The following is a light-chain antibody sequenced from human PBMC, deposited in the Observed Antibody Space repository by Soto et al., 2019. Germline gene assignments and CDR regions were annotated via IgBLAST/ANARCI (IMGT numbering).Light chain of an antibody. CDR1: QSVSSGR. CDR3: QQYGSSPFT. Sequence: EIVLTQSPGTLSLSPGQRATLSCRASQSVSSGRLAWYQQTPGQAPRLLIYGASSRATGIPDRFSGSGSGTDFTLSISRLEPEDFAMYYCQQYGSSPFTFGGGTKVEIK. J-gene: IGKJ4*01. V-gene: IGKV3-20*01. CDR2: GAS.